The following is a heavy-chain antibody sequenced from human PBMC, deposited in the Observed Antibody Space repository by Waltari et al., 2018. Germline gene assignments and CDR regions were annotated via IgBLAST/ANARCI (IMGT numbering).Heavy chain of an antibody. D-gene: IGHD6-6*01. Sequence: QVQLQESGPGLVKPSQTLSLTCTVSGGSISSGSSYWSWIRQPAGKGLEWIGRIYTSGSTNYNPSLKSRVTISVDTSKNQFSLKLSSVTAADTAVYYCATDSSSAALGDYWGQGTLVTVSS. CDR3: ATDSSSAALGDY. CDR1: GGSISSGSSY. CDR2: IYTSGST. V-gene: IGHV4-61*02. J-gene: IGHJ4*02.